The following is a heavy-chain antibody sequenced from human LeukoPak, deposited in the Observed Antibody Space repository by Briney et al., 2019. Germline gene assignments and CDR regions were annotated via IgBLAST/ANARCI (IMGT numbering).Heavy chain of an antibody. V-gene: IGHV7-4-1*02. D-gene: IGHD1-1*01. J-gene: IGHJ4*02. CDR3: ASEGTVLDY. CDR2: ISTKTGHP. CDR1: GGTFSSYA. Sequence: GASVKVSCKASGGTFSSYAISWVRQAPGQGLEWMGWISTKTGHPTYAQGFTGRFVFSLDTSVSTSYLQISSLKAEDTAVYYCASEGTVLDYWGQGTLVTVSS.